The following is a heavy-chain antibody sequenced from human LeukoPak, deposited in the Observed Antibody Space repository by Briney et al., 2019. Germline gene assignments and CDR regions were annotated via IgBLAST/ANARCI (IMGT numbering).Heavy chain of an antibody. D-gene: IGHD3-22*01. CDR1: GGTFSSYA. CDR3: ARDVVITKSFDY. V-gene: IGHV1-69*04. CDR2: IIPIFGRG. J-gene: IGHJ4*02. Sequence: KVSCKASGGTFSSYAMSWVRQAPGQGLEWMGRIIPIFGRGNYAQKVQGRGTITTEKDKRTAYMELSRLRCEDTAVYYCARDVVITKSFDYWGQGTLVTVSS.